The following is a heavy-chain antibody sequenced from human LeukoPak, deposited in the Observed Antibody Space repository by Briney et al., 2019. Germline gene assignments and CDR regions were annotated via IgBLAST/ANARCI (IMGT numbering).Heavy chain of an antibody. D-gene: IGHD1-26*01. CDR3: AKELPKDY. J-gene: IGHJ4*02. CDR1: GFTYSNYA. V-gene: IGHV3-23*01. Sequence: PGGSLRLSCAASGFTYSNYAMRWVRQPPAKGLEWVSSISDKSTSTYCADSVKGRFTISRDNSKNTLYLQMNSLRAVDTAVYYCAKELPKDYWGQGTLVTVSS. CDR2: ISDKSTST.